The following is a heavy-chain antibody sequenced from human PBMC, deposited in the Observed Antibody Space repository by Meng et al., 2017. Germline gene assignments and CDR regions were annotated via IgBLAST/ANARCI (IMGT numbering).Heavy chain of an antibody. D-gene: IGHD5-18*01. CDR2: ISYDGSNK. CDR3: ARDLFSYGKNYFDY. J-gene: IGHJ4*02. V-gene: IGHV3-30*01. Sequence: QVRLGESGGGVVQPGRSLRLSCAASGFTFSSYAMHWVRQAPGKGLEWVAVISYDGSNKYYADSVKGRFTISRDNSKNTLYLQMNSLRAEDTAVYYCARDLFSYGKNYFDYWGQGTLVTVSS. CDR1: GFTFSSYA.